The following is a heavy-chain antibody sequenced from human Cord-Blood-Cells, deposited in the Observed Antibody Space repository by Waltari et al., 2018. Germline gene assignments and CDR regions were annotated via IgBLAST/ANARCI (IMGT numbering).Heavy chain of an antibody. CDR2: ISRSGSTI. Sequence: EVQLVESGGGLVQPGGSLRLSCAASGFTFSSYEMNWVRQAPGKGLEWVAYISRSGSTIYYADSGKGRFTISRDNAKNSLYLQMNSLRAEDTAVYYCASRAPGTVGSGSYYDYWGQGTLVTVSS. J-gene: IGHJ4*02. V-gene: IGHV3-48*03. CDR3: ASRAPGTVGSGSYYDY. D-gene: IGHD1-26*01. CDR1: GFTFSSYE.